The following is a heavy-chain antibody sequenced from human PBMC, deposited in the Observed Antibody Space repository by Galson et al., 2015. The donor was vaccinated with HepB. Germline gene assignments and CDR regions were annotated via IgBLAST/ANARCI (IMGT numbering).Heavy chain of an antibody. V-gene: IGHV3-30-3*01. CDR2: ISYDGSNK. CDR1: GFTFSSYA. Sequence: SLRLSCAASGFTFSSYAMHWVRQAPGKGLEWVAVISYDGSNKYYADSVKGRFTISRDNSKNTLYLQMNSLRAEDTAVYYCEWIAVAASFDYWGQGTLVTVSS. D-gene: IGHD6-19*01. CDR3: EWIAVAASFDY. J-gene: IGHJ4*02.